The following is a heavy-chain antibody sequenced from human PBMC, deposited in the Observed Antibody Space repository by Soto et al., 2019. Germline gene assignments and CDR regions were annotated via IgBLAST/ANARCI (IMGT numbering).Heavy chain of an antibody. Sequence: PGGSLRLSCAASGFSFSDSYMTWIRQAPGKGLEWISYISSSGGVTYYADSVRGRFTISRDNAENSLYLQMSALRAEDTAVYYCARMFSPYAPLYYFDYWGQGTLVTVSS. CDR2: ISSSGGVT. D-gene: IGHD3-10*02. CDR3: ARMFSPYAPLYYFDY. CDR1: GFSFSDSY. V-gene: IGHV3-11*01. J-gene: IGHJ4*02.